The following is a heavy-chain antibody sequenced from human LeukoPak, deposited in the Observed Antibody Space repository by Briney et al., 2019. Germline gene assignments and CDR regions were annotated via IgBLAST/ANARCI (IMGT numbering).Heavy chain of an antibody. CDR3: AADSISVAYYGMDV. Sequence: SMKVSCKASGFTFTSSAMQWVRQARGQRLEWIGWIVVGSGNTNYAQKFQERVTITRDMSTSTAYMELSSLRSEDTAVYYCAADSISVAYYGMDVWGQGTTVTVSS. D-gene: IGHD4-11*01. V-gene: IGHV1-58*02. J-gene: IGHJ6*02. CDR2: IVVGSGNT. CDR1: GFTFTSSA.